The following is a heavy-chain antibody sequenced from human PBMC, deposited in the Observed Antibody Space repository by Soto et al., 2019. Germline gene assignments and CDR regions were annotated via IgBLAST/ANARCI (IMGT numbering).Heavy chain of an antibody. Sequence: VQLVESGGGVVQPGRSLRLSCAASGFTFSSYGMHWVRQAPGKGLEWVAVISYDGSNKYYADSVKGRFTISRDNSKNTLYLQMNSLRAEDTAVYYCAKDPYSSGWYLGHWGQGTLVTVSS. CDR3: AKDPYSSGWYLGH. D-gene: IGHD6-19*01. CDR2: ISYDGSNK. J-gene: IGHJ4*02. CDR1: GFTFSSYG. V-gene: IGHV3-30*18.